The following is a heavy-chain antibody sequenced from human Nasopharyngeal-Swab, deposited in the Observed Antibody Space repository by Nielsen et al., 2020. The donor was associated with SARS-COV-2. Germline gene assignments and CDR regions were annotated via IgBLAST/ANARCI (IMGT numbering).Heavy chain of an antibody. CDR2: ISGSGSST. CDR1: GLTFSTYA. CDR3: ANLPIAVAGLDY. V-gene: IGHV3-23*01. D-gene: IGHD6-19*01. J-gene: IGHJ4*02. Sequence: GGSLRLSCAASGLTFSTYAMSWVRQAPGKGLEWVSSISGSGSSTYYADSVKGRFTISRDNSKNTLYLQMNSLRAEDTAVYYCANLPIAVAGLDYWGQGTLVTVSS.